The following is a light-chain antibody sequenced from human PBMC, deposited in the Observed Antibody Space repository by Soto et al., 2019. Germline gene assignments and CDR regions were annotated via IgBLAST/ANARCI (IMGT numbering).Light chain of an antibody. CDR3: CSYVGSDSSFV. CDR2: EVT. Sequence: QSVLTQPPSASGSPGQSVTISCIGTASDIGRYNYVSWYQHHPGKAPKLIIYEVTKRPSGVPDRFSGSKSGNTASLTVSGLQADDEADYYCCSYVGSDSSFVFGSGTKVTVL. J-gene: IGLJ1*01. CDR1: ASDIGRYNY. V-gene: IGLV2-8*01.